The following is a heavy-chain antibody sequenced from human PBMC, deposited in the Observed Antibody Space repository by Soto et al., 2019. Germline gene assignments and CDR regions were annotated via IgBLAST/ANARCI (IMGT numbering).Heavy chain of an antibody. D-gene: IGHD1-20*01. CDR2: INHSGST. CDR3: ASLIITGTMGENDAFDI. V-gene: IGHV4-34*01. Sequence: QVQLQQWGAGLLKPSETLSLTCAVYGGSFSGYYWSWIRQPPGKGLEWIGEINHSGSTNYNPSLKSRVTISVDTAKNQFSLKLSSVTAADTAVYYCASLIITGTMGENDAFDIWGQGTMVTVSS. CDR1: GGSFSGYY. J-gene: IGHJ3*02.